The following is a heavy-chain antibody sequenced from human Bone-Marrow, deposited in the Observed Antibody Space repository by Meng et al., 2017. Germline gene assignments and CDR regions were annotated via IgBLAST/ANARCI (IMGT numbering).Heavy chain of an antibody. CDR3: ARDGGYSYGSFYYYYGMDV. CDR1: GFTFSSYG. Sequence: GGSLRLSCAASGFTFSSYGMHWVRQAPGKGLEWVAVIWYDGSNKYYADSVKGRFTISRDNSKNTLYLQMNSLRAEDTAVYYCARDGGYSYGSFYYYYGMDVWGQGTMVTVSS. V-gene: IGHV3-33*08. D-gene: IGHD5-18*01. J-gene: IGHJ6*02. CDR2: IWYDGSNK.